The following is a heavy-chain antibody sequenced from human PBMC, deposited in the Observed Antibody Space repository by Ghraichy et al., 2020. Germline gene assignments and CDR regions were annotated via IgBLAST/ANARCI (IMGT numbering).Heavy chain of an antibody. D-gene: IGHD4-17*01. CDR3: ARNDSDYGDYGNDY. Sequence: GGSLRLSCAASGFTFSGYWMAWIRLAPGKGLEWLSNINQYRGETFYVDSVKGRFTISRDNAKKSLYLQMYSLRVEDTAVYYCARNDSDYGDYGNDYWVQRTLLTVSS. J-gene: IGHJ4*02. V-gene: IGHV3-7*01. CDR1: GFTFSGYW. CDR2: INQYRGET.